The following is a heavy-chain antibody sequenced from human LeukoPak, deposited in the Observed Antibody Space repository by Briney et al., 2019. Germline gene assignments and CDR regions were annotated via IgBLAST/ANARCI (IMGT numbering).Heavy chain of an antibody. J-gene: IGHJ1*01. V-gene: IGHV3-30*04. CDR2: ISYDGSNK. CDR1: GFTFSSYA. CDR3: ARPSSGWYAEYFQH. Sequence: PGRSLRLSCAASGFTFSSYAMHWVRQAPGKGPEWVAVISYDGSNKYYADSVKGRFTISRDNSKNTLYLQMNSLRAEDTAVYYCARPSSGWYAEYFQHWGQGTLVTVSS. D-gene: IGHD6-19*01.